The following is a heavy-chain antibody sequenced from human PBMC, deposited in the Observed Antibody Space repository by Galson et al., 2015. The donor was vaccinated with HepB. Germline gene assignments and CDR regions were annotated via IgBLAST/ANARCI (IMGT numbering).Heavy chain of an antibody. CDR3: ARGRGSLVRGVIGDWVY. CDR1: GGAFSNYD. D-gene: IGHD3-10*01. V-gene: IGHV1-69*13. CDR2: IIPMFGTA. J-gene: IGHJ4*02. Sequence: SVKVSCKGSGGAFSNYDVSWVRRAPGQGLEWMGGIIPMFGTATHAERFQGRVTISADESTNTAYMELRSLRSEDTAVYYCARGRGSLVRGVIGDWVYWGQGTLVTVSS.